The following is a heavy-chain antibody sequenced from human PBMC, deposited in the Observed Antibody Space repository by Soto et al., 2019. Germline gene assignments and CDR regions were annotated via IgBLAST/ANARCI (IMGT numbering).Heavy chain of an antibody. CDR2: IYHSGST. CDR3: ATFYGDYVSY. V-gene: IGHV4-30-2*03. J-gene: IGHJ4*02. Sequence: PSETLSLTCTVSGGSISSGGYYWSWIRQPPGKGLEWIGYIYHSGSTFHNPSLKSRVTISVDTSKNQFSLKLSSVTAADTAVYYCATFYGDYVSYWGQGTLVTVSS. CDR1: GGSISSGGYY. D-gene: IGHD4-17*01.